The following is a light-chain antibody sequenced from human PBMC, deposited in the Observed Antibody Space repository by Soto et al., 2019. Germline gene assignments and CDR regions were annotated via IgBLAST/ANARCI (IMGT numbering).Light chain of an antibody. Sequence: QSALTQPPSASGSPGQSVAISCTGTSSDVGGYNYVSWYQQHPGKAPKLMIYEVSERPSGVPDRFSGSKSGNTASLTVSGLQAEDEADYYCSSDAVGNNYVFGTGTKLTVL. CDR1: SSDVGGYNY. V-gene: IGLV2-8*01. J-gene: IGLJ1*01. CDR2: EVS. CDR3: SSDAVGNNYV.